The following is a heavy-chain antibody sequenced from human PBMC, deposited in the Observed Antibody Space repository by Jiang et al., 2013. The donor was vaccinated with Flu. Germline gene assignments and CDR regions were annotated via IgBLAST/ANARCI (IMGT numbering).Heavy chain of an antibody. CDR3: SYTLGNAWTTDIPPXH. Sequence: KPTQTLTLTCSFSGFSLNTNEVGVVWIRQPPGKALEWLAVIYWNGDYHYSPSLSTRLTITKDASKNQVVLVMANVDPADTGKYFCSYTLGNAWTTDIPPXHWGPGIPVTVSS. CDR1: GFSLNTNEVG. CDR2: IYWNGDY. J-gene: IGHJ5*02. V-gene: IGHV2-5*01. D-gene: IGHD4-11*01.